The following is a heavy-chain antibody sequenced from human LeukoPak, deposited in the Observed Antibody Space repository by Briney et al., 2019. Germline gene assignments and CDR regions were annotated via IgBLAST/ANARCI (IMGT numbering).Heavy chain of an antibody. J-gene: IGHJ4*02. CDR2: ISAGNGNT. Sequence: GASVKVSFTASGYTFTIYAIHWVRQAPGQRLEWMGWISAGNGNTKYSQNFQGRVTFISNTSATTAFMELSSLRSEDAAVYYCARDSGSGNNDYWGQGTLVTVSS. CDR3: ARDSGSGNNDY. V-gene: IGHV1-3*01. CDR1: GYTFTIYA. D-gene: IGHD1-26*01.